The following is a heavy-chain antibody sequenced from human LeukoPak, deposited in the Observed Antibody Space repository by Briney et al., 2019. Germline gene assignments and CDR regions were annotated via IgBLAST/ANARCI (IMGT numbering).Heavy chain of an antibody. CDR1: GFTFSSYS. CDR3: ARDRGWNDVGY. CDR2: ISTSSTYI. V-gene: IGHV3-21*01. D-gene: IGHD1-1*01. J-gene: IGHJ4*02. Sequence: GGSLRLSCEASGFTFSSYSMNWVRQAPGKGLEWVSSISTSSTYIYYADSVKGRFTISRDSAKNSLYLQMNSLRAEDTAVYYCARDRGWNDVGYWGQGTLVTVSS.